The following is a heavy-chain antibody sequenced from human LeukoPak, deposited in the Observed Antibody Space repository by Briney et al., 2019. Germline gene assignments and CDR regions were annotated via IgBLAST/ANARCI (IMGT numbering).Heavy chain of an antibody. CDR3: ATDSPETAAFDY. D-gene: IGHD1-1*01. CDR1: GFSFSTYS. CDR2: IVGSSSNI. Sequence: PGGSLRLSCTASGFSFSTYSMNWVRQAPGKGLEWVSYIVGSSSNIYYADSVKGRFTISRDNAKDSLYLQMDSLRAEDTAVYYCATDSPETAAFDYWGQGTLVTVSS. V-gene: IGHV3-48*04. J-gene: IGHJ4*02.